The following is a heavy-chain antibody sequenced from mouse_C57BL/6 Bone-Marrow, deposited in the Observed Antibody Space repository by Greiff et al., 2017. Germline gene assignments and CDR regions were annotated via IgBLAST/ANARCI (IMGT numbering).Heavy chain of an antibody. J-gene: IGHJ3*01. CDR1: GYTFTSYW. V-gene: IGHV1-55*01. D-gene: IGHD4-1*01. Sequence: VQLQQPGAELVKPGASVKMSCKASGYTFTSYWITWVKQRPGQGLEWIGDIYPGSGSTNYNEKFKSKATLTVYTSSSTAYMQLSSLTSEDSAFYYCAINWGFAYWGQGTLVTVSA. CDR2: IYPGSGST. CDR3: AINWGFAY.